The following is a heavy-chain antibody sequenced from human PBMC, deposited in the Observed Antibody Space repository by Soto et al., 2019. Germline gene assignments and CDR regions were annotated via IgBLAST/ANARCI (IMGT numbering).Heavy chain of an antibody. V-gene: IGHV3-9*01. CDR2: ISWNGAAT. CDR1: GFTFDDDA. CDR3: ANLPLYGSGFDC. J-gene: IGHJ4*02. Sequence: EVQLVESGGGLVQPGGSLRLSCAASGFTFDDDAIHWVRQAPGKGLEWVSGISWNGAATGYADSVKGRFTISRDNAKNTLYLQMNSLGSDDTAIYYCANLPLYGSGFDCWGLGTLVTVSS. D-gene: IGHD3-10*01.